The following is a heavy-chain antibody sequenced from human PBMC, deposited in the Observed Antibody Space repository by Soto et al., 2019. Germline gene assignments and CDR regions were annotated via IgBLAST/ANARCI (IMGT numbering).Heavy chain of an antibody. D-gene: IGHD2-2*02. CDR2: INPSGGST. V-gene: IGHV1-46*01. J-gene: IGHJ6*02. CDR1: GYTFTSYY. CDR3: ARDRLGPSGYCSSTCCYSGGMDV. Sequence: ASVKVSCKASGYTFTSYYMHWVRQAPGQGLEWMGIINPSGGSTSYAQKFQGRVTMTRDTSTSTVYMELSSLRSEDTAVYYCARDRLGPSGYCSSTCCYSGGMDVWGQGTKVTVYS.